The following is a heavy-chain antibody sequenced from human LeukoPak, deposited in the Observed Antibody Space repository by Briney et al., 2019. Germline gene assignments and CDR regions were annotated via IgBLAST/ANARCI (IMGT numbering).Heavy chain of an antibody. D-gene: IGHD3-3*01. Sequence: SETLSLTCAVYGGSFSGYYWSWIRQPPGKGLEWIGEINHSGSTNYNPSLKSRVTISVDTSKNQFSLKLSSVTAADTAVYYCARDAPYDFWSGYPLTYYFDYWGQGTLVTVSS. V-gene: IGHV4-34*01. J-gene: IGHJ4*02. CDR2: INHSGST. CDR3: ARDAPYDFWSGYPLTYYFDY. CDR1: GGSFSGYY.